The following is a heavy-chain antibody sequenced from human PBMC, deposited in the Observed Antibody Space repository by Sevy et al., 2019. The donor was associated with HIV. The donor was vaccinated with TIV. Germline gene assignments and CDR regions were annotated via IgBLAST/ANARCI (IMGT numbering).Heavy chain of an antibody. D-gene: IGHD3-22*01. J-gene: IGHJ4*02. CDR2: FDPEDGEI. CDR1: GYTLTQLS. CDR3: ATTKDYYDSSASPFDY. Sequence: ASVKVSCKVSGYTLTQLSMHWMRQAPGKGLEWMGSFDPEDGEILYAQKFQGRVTMTEDTSTDTAYMELSSLRSEDTAVYYCATTKDYYDSSASPFDYWGQGTLVTVSS. V-gene: IGHV1-24*01.